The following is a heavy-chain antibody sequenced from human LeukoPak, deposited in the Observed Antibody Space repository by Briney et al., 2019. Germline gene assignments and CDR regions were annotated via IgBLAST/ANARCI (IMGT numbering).Heavy chain of an antibody. Sequence: GGSLRLSCAASGFTFSTYWINWVRQAPGKGLEWVAVINQDGNEKYYVDSVRGRFTISRDNAKNSLYLQMNSLRAEDTAVYYCARDFRNAGDYWGLGTQVTVSS. V-gene: IGHV3-7*01. CDR3: ARDFRNAGDY. CDR1: GFTFSTYW. J-gene: IGHJ4*02. CDR2: INQDGNEK.